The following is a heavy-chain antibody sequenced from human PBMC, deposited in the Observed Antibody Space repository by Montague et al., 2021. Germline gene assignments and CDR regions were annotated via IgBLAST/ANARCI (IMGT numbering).Heavy chain of an antibody. CDR1: GGSVSSGDYY. J-gene: IGHJ3*02. V-gene: IGHV4-61*02. D-gene: IGHD3-10*01. CDR3: ARDSPVVEPWVGEHKGAFDI. Sequence: TLSLTCTVSGGSVSSGDYYWTWIRRPAGRGLEWIGRVYKRGDTNTNPSLRSRLTLSVDTSKNHFSLTLTSVTAADTAVYFCARDSPVVEPWVGEHKGAFDIWGQGTMVTVSS. CDR2: VYKRGDT.